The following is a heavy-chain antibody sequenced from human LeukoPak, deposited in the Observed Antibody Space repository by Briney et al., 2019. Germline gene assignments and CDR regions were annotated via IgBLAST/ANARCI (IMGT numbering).Heavy chain of an antibody. J-gene: IGHJ4*02. CDR1: GGSVSSGSYY. D-gene: IGHD6-13*01. Sequence: SETLSLTCTVSGGSVSSGSYYWSWIRQPPGKGLVWIGYIYYSGSTNYNPSLKSRVTISVDTSKNQFSLKLSAVTAADTAVYYCARVARSSWDDYWGQGTLVTVSS. V-gene: IGHV4-61*01. CDR2: IYYSGST. CDR3: ARVARSSWDDY.